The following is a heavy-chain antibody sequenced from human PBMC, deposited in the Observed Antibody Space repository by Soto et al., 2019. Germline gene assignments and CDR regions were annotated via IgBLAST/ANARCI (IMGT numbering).Heavy chain of an antibody. D-gene: IGHD3-10*01. CDR3: AADSGRGGRAFDH. CDR1: DASITNFF. CDR2: LYLGGAP. J-gene: IGHJ4*01. V-gene: IGHV4-4*07. Sequence: QVQIQESGPGLVTPSDTLSLTCTVSDASITNFFWNWVRQPAGGPLELIGRLYLGGAPTYNPSLRSRLFISADTSKNQVSLKLTSVTAADTAVYYCAADSGRGGRAFDHWGHGALATVSS.